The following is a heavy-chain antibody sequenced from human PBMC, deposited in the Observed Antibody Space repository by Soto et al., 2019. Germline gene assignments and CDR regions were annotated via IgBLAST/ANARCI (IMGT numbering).Heavy chain of an antibody. CDR1: GFTFSSYA. D-gene: IGHD6-6*01. V-gene: IGHV3-23*01. Sequence: GGSLRLTCAASGFTFSSYAMSWVRQAPGKGLEWVSAISGSGGSTYYADSVKGRFTISRDNSKNTLYLQMNSLRAEDTAVYYCAKAPYSSSSGWFDYWGQGTLVTVSS. CDR3: AKAPYSSSSGWFDY. CDR2: ISGSGGST. J-gene: IGHJ4*02.